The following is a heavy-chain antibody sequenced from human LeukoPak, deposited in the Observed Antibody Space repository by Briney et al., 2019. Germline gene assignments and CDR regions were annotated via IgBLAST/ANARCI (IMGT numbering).Heavy chain of an antibody. Sequence: SETLSLTCAVSGGSISSGGYSWSWIRQPPGTGLEWIGYIYHSGSTYYNPSLKSRVTISVDRSKNQFSLKLSSVTAADTAVYYCARVSWTTNWFDPWGQGTLVTVSS. J-gene: IGHJ5*02. V-gene: IGHV4-30-2*01. D-gene: IGHD3/OR15-3a*01. CDR2: IYHSGST. CDR1: GGSISSGGYS. CDR3: ARVSWTTNWFDP.